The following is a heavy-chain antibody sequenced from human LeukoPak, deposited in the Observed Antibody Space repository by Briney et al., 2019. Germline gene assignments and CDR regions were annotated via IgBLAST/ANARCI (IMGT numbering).Heavy chain of an antibody. CDR2: ISYDGSNK. D-gene: IGHD3-10*01. Sequence: GGSLRLLYAASGFTFSSYCVHWVRQAPGKGLEWVALISYDGSNKYYADSVKGRFTISRDNSKNTLYLQMNSLRAEDTAVYYCEARGVIINDYWGQGTLVTVSS. CDR3: EARGVIINDY. V-gene: IGHV3-30*03. J-gene: IGHJ4*02. CDR1: GFTFSSYC.